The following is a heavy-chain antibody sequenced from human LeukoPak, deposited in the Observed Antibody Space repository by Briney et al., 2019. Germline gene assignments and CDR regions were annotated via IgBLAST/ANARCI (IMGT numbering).Heavy chain of an antibody. D-gene: IGHD2-21*02. J-gene: IGHJ4*02. V-gene: IGHV1-8*01. CDR3: AGYSAPLQYCGGDCYSLFDY. Sequence: GASVKVSCKASGYTFTSYDINWVRQATGQGLEWMGWMNPNSGNTGYAQKFQGRVTMTRSTSISTAYMELSSLRSEDTALYYCAGYSAPLQYCGGDCYSLFDYWGQGTRVTVSS. CDR1: GYTFTSYD. CDR2: MNPNSGNT.